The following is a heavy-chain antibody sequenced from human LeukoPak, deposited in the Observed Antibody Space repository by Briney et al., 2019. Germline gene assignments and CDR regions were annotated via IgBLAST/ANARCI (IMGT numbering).Heavy chain of an antibody. J-gene: IGHJ5*02. Sequence: GGSLRLSCAASGFTFSSYSMNWVRQAPGKGLEWVSYISSSSSTIYYADSVKGRFTISRDNAKNSLYLQMNSLRAEDTAVYYCARDLPLGYDDYVWGSYRRRFDPWGQGTLVTVSS. D-gene: IGHD3-16*02. CDR3: ARDLPLGYDDYVWGSYRRRFDP. CDR1: GFTFSSYS. V-gene: IGHV3-48*01. CDR2: ISSSSSTI.